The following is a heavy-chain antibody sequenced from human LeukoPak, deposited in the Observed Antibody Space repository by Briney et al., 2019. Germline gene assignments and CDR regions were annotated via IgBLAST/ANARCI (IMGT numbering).Heavy chain of an antibody. CDR3: TRDLAGDSEYWFDP. D-gene: IGHD3-10*01. V-gene: IGHV3-7*01. CDR1: GFTFSSYW. J-gene: IGHJ5*02. Sequence: GGSLRLSCAASGFTFSSYWMSWVRQAPGKGLEWVANIKQDGSEKYYVDSVKGRFTISRDNAKDSLYLQMNSLRAEDTAVYYCTRDLAGDSEYWFDPWGQGTLVTVSS. CDR2: IKQDGSEK.